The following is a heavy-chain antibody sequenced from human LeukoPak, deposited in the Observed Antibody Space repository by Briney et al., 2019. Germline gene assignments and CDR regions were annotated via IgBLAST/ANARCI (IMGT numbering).Heavy chain of an antibody. D-gene: IGHD1-14*01. V-gene: IGHV4-61*02. CDR3: ARESWHLRTNYYYGMDV. CDR2: IYSSGST. CDR1: GSSISSDSYY. Sequence: SETLSLTCTVSGSSISSDSYYWSWIRQPAGKGLEWIGRIYSSGSTNYNPSLKSRVTILVDTFKNQFSLKLSSVTAADTAVYYCARESWHLRTNYYYGMDVWGQGTTVTVSS. J-gene: IGHJ6*02.